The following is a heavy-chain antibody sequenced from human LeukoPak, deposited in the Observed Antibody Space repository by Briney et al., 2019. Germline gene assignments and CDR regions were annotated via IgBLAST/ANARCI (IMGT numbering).Heavy chain of an antibody. J-gene: IGHJ4*02. CDR2: INHSGST. V-gene: IGHV4-34*01. CDR1: GGSFSGYY. D-gene: IGHD6-19*01. Sequence: PSETLSLTCAVYGGSFSGYYWSWISQPPGKGLEWIGEINHSGSTNYNPSLKSRVTISVDTSKNQFSLKLSSVTAADTAVYYCARGRRVSSGWYLSFWYFDYWGQGTLVTVSS. CDR3: ARGRRVSSGWYLSFWYFDY.